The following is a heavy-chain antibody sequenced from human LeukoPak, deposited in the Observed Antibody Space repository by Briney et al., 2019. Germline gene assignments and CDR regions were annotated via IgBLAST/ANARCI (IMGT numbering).Heavy chain of an antibody. Sequence: PGGSLRLSCAASGFTFSSYSMNWVRQAPGKGLEWVSYISISSSIIYYADSVKGRFTISRDNAKNSLYLQMNSLRAEDTAVYYCATSRGSWPDYFDYWGQGTLVTVSS. J-gene: IGHJ4*02. D-gene: IGHD6-13*01. CDR1: GFTFSSYS. CDR3: ATSRGSWPDYFDY. V-gene: IGHV3-48*04. CDR2: ISISSSII.